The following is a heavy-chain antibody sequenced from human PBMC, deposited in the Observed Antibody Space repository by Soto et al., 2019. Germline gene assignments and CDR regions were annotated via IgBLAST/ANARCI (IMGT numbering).Heavy chain of an antibody. J-gene: IGHJ6*02. CDR1: GYTFTSYG. D-gene: IGHD6-19*01. Sequence: QVQLVQSGAEVKKPGASVKVSCKASGYTFTSYGISWVRQAPGQGLEWMGWISAYNGNTNYAQKLQGRVTMTTDTYTSTAYMELRSLRSDDTAVYYCARERSSGWPNYYYYYGMDVWGQGTTVTVSS. CDR2: ISAYNGNT. V-gene: IGHV1-18*01. CDR3: ARERSSGWPNYYYYYGMDV.